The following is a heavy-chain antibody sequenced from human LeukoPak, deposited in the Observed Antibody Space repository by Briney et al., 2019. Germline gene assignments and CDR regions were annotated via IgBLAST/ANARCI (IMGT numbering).Heavy chain of an antibody. Sequence: GGSLRLSCAASGFTFSSYAMHWVRQAPGKGLEWVAVISYDGSNKYYADSVKGRFTISRDNSKNTLYLQMNSLRAEDTAVYYCAREGYWGQGTLVTVSS. V-gene: IGHV3-30-3*01. J-gene: IGHJ4*02. CDR2: ISYDGSNK. CDR3: AREGY. CDR1: GFTFSSYA.